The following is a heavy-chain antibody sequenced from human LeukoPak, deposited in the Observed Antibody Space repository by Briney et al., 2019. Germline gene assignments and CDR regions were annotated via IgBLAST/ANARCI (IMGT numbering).Heavy chain of an antibody. D-gene: IGHD5-12*01. CDR2: IYGDGRT. Sequence: GGSLILSCAASGFTVRSNYMSWVRQAPGKGLEWASVIYGDGRTYYADSVKGRFTISRDNSGNTVYLQMNSLRDEDTAMYYCSTTVPNVVATMITDYWGQGTLVTVSS. J-gene: IGHJ4*02. CDR1: GFTVRSNY. CDR3: STTVPNVVATMITDY. V-gene: IGHV3-53*01.